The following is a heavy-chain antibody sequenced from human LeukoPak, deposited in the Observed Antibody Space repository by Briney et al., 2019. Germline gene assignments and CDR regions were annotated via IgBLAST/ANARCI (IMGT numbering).Heavy chain of an antibody. V-gene: IGHV3-74*01. CDR1: GFTFSSYW. J-gene: IGHJ4*02. D-gene: IGHD4-17*01. Sequence: GGSLRLSCAASGFTFSSYWMHWVRQAPGKGLVWVSRINSDGSSTSYADSVKGRFTISRGNAKNMLYLQMNSLRAEDTAVYYCAKTTVTTYYFDYWGQGTLVTVSS. CDR3: AKTTVTTYYFDY. CDR2: INSDGSST.